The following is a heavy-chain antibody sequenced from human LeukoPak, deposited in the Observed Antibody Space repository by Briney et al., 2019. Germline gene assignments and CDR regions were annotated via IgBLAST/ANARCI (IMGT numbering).Heavy chain of an antibody. CDR1: GFTSFNFP. CDR3: ARDNVDQWLVRQ. Sequence: GGSLRLSCEASGFTSFNFPMNWVRKAPGKGLEWVSHIRSDGTIAYADSVKGRFTISRDDAKTSVYLQLNSLRDEDTAIYYCARDNVDQWLVRQWGQGTLVTVSS. V-gene: IGHV3-69-1*01. J-gene: IGHJ4*02. CDR2: IRSDGTI. D-gene: IGHD6-19*01.